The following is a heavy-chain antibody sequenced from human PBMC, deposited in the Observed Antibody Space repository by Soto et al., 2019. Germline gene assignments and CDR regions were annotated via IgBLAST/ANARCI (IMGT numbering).Heavy chain of an antibody. V-gene: IGHV2-5*02. Sequence: QITSKESGPTLVKPTQTLTLTCTFSGFSLSTTGVGVGWIRQPPGKALEWLALIYWDDDKRYNPSLNSRLTITKDTSKNQVVLAMTNMDPVDTATFYCVQSRCGGDCLQSYSSHSYYGLDVWGQGTTVTVSS. CDR3: VQSRCGGDCLQSYSSHSYYGLDV. CDR1: GFSLSTTGVG. CDR2: IYWDDDK. D-gene: IGHD2-21*02. J-gene: IGHJ6*02.